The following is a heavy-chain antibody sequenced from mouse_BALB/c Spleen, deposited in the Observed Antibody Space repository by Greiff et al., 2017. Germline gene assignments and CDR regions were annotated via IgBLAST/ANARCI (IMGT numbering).Heavy chain of an antibody. Sequence: EVQLVESGGGLVKPGGSLKLSCAASGFTFSDYYMYWVRQTPEKRLEWVATISDGGSYTYYPDSVKGRFTISRDNAKNNLYLQMSSLKSEDTAMYYCARGDYYGSSHYYAMDYWGQGTSVTVSS. CDR3: ARGDYYGSSHYYAMDY. CDR2: ISDGGSYT. CDR1: GFTFSDYY. J-gene: IGHJ4*01. D-gene: IGHD1-1*01. V-gene: IGHV5-4*02.